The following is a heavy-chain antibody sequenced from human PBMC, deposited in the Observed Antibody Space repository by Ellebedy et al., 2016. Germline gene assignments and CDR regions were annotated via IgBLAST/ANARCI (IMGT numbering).Heavy chain of an antibody. CDR3: ARDNIVVVPAAIQPRLGWFNP. V-gene: IGHV1-18*01. J-gene: IGHJ5*02. CDR1: GYTFTSYG. CDR2: ISAYNGNT. D-gene: IGHD2-2*02. Sequence: ASVKVSXKASGYTFTSYGISWVRQAPGQGLEWMGWISAYNGNTNYAQKLQGRVTMTTATSTSTAYMELRSLRSDDTAVYYCARDNIVVVPAAIQPRLGWFNPWGQGTLVTGSS.